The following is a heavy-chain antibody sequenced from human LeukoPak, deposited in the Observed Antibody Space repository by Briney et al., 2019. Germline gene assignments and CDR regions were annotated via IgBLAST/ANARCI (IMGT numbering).Heavy chain of an antibody. V-gene: IGHV5-10-1*01. J-gene: IGHJ4*02. CDR3: ARRYAGTDDY. D-gene: IGHD6-13*01. CDR2: IDPSDSYT. CDR1: GYSFTSYW. Sequence: GESLKISCKGSGYSFTSYWISWVRQMPGKGLEWMGRIDPSDSYTNYSPSFQGHVTISADKSISTAYLQWSSLRASDTAMYYCARRYAGTDDYWGQGTLSPSPQ.